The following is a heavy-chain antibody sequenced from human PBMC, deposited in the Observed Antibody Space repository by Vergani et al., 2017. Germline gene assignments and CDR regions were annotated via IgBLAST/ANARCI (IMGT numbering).Heavy chain of an antibody. J-gene: IGHJ6*02. V-gene: IGHV3-7*03. CDR3: ARVLAAIPLYSSSWYHNYYYYGMDV. CDR2: IKQDGSEK. D-gene: IGHD6-13*01. CDR1: GFTFSSYW. Sequence: EVQLVESGGGLVQPGGSLRLSCAASGFTFSSYWMSWVRQAPGKGLEWVANIKQDGSEKYYVDSVKGRFTISRDNAKNSLYLQMNSLRAEDTAVYYCARVLAAIPLYSSSWYHNYYYYGMDVWGQGTTVTVSS.